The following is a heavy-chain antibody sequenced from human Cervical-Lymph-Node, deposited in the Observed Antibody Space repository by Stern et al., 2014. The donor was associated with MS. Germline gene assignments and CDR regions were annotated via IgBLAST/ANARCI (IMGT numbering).Heavy chain of an antibody. V-gene: IGHV4-59*01. CDR3: AWRDYHDTSSYYDQAFDI. Sequence: QLQLQESGPGLVKASETLSLTCTVSGGSISTYYWTLVRQPPGKGMEWIGEISYSRDTNYNHSLQSRATLSVDTSKNQFSLAPSSVTAADTAVYYCAWRDYHDTSSYYDQAFDIWGQGTMVTVSS. J-gene: IGHJ3*02. CDR1: GGSISTYY. D-gene: IGHD3-22*01. CDR2: ISYSRDT.